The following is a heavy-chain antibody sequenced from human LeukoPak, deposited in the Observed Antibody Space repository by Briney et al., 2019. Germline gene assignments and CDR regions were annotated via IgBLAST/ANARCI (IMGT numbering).Heavy chain of an antibody. V-gene: IGHV1-58*02. CDR1: GFTFTSSA. D-gene: IGHD1-26*01. CDR2: IVVGSGNT. CDR3: AASYSHYYYYMDV. J-gene: IGHJ6*03. Sequence: GTSVKVSCKASGFTFTSSAMQWVRQARGQRLEWIGWIVVGSGNTNYAQKFQERVTITRDMSTRTAYMELSSLRSGDTAVYYCAASYSHYYYYMDVWGKGTTVTVSS.